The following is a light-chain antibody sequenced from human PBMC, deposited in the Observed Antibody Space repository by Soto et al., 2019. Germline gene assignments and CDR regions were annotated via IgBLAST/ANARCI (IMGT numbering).Light chain of an antibody. CDR1: SSDVGCYNY. V-gene: IGLV2-14*01. CDR2: DVS. J-gene: IGLJ2*01. Sequence: QSALTQPASVSGSPGQSITISCTGTSSDVGCYNYVSWYQQHPGKAPKLMIYDVSNRPSGVSNRFSDSKSGNTASLTISGLQAEDEADYYCSSYTSSSTPVVFGGGTKLTVL. CDR3: SSYTSSSTPVV.